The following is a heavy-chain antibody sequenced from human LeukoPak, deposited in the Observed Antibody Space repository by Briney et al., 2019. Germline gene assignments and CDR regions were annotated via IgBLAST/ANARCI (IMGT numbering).Heavy chain of an antibody. CDR1: GFTFSTYA. V-gene: IGHV3-23*01. CDR3: AKRTRDGSGSYGDYYYYGMDV. Sequence: GGSLRLSCAASGFTFSTYAMSWVRQAPGKGLEWVSAISGSGGSTYYADSVKGRFTISRDNSKNTLYLQMNSLRAEDTAVYYCAKRTRDGSGSYGDYYYYGMDVWGQGTTVTVSS. D-gene: IGHD3-10*01. CDR2: ISGSGGST. J-gene: IGHJ6*02.